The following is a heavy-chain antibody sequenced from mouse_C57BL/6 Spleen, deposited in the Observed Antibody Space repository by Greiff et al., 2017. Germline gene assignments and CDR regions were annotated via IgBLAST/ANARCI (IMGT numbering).Heavy chain of an antibody. CDR1: GFNIKDDY. V-gene: IGHV14-4*01. Sequence: EVHLVESGAELVRPGASVKLSCTASGFNIKDDYMHWVKQRPEQGLEWIGWIDPENGDTEYASKFQGKATITADTSSNTAYLQLSSLTSEDTAVYYCTTYDGGAMDYWGQGTSVTVSS. D-gene: IGHD2-3*01. J-gene: IGHJ4*01. CDR3: TTYDGGAMDY. CDR2: IDPENGDT.